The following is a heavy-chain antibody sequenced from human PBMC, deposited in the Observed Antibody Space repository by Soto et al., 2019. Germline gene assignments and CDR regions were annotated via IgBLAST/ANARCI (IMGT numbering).Heavy chain of an antibody. V-gene: IGHV3-23*01. CDR1: GFNFSSYE. D-gene: IGHD3-10*01. Sequence: EVQLLESGVGVVQPGGSLRLSCAASGFNFSSYEMSWVRQAPGKGLEGVSAISGSVGSTYYADSVKGRFTISRDNSKKPLYLHMDSARAEATRVYYCGKGLRGGVGEGIISYRMDVWGQGSTVPDSS. J-gene: IGHJ6*02. CDR3: GKGLRGGVGEGIISYRMDV. CDR2: ISGSVGST.